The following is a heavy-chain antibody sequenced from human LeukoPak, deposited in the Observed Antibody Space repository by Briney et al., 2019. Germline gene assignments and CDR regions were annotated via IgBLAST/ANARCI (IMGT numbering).Heavy chain of an antibody. V-gene: IGHV3-23*01. Sequence: PGESLRLSCEASGFTFSNYAMSWVRQAPGKGLEWVSSISGSSDNTNYADSVKGRFTISRDNAKNSLYLQMNSLRPEDTALYYCVKSRISMHRGGPEDWGQGTLVTVSS. D-gene: IGHD3-10*01. CDR2: ISGSSDNT. CDR3: VKSRISMHRGGPED. J-gene: IGHJ4*02. CDR1: GFTFSNYA.